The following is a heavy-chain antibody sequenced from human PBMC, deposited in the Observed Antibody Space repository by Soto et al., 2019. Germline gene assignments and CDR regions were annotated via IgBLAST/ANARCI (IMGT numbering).Heavy chain of an antibody. CDR3: ARDKITGLFDY. CDR2: INHSGST. Sequence: NPSETLSLTCAFYGGSFSGYYWTRIRQPPGTGLEWIGEINHSGSTNYNPSLKSRVTISVDTSKNQFSLKLTSVTAADTAVYYCARDKITGLFDYWGQGTLVTVSS. CDR1: GGSFSGYY. D-gene: IGHD2-8*02. J-gene: IGHJ4*02. V-gene: IGHV4-34*01.